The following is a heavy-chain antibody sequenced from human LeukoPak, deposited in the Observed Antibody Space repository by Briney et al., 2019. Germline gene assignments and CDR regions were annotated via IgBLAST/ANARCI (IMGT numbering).Heavy chain of an antibody. CDR2: IYHSGST. CDR1: GGSISSSNW. D-gene: IGHD2-8*01. J-gene: IGHJ4*02. CDR3: ARVSKGLEDIVLMVYASGFDY. V-gene: IGHV4-4*02. Sequence: SETLSLTCAVSGGSISSSNWWSWVRQPPGKGLEWIGEIYHSGSTNYNPSLKGRVTISVDTSKNQFSLKLTSVTAADTAVYYCARVSKGLEDIVLMVYASGFDYWGQGTLVTVSS.